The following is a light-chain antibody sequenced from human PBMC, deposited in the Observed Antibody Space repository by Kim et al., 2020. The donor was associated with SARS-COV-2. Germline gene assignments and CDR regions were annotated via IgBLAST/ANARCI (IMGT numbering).Light chain of an antibody. CDR1: SLRSYY. V-gene: IGLV3-19*01. CDR3: NSRDSSGNHLV. Sequence: WGQTVRTTCQGDSLRSYYASWYQQKPGQAPVLVIYGKNNRPSGIPDRFSGSSSGNTASLTITGAQAEDEADYYCNSRDSSGNHLVFGGGTQLTVL. CDR2: GKN. J-gene: IGLJ2*01.